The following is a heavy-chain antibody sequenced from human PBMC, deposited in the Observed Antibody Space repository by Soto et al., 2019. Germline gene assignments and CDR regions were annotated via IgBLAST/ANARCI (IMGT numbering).Heavy chain of an antibody. Sequence: NPSETLSLTCTVSGGSISSSSYYWGWIHQPPGKGLEWIGSIYYSGSTYYNPSLKSRVTISVDTSKNQFSLKLSSVTAADTAVYYCASYSSGWPYYYYGMDVWGQGTTVTVSS. CDR1: GGSISSSSYY. J-gene: IGHJ6*02. V-gene: IGHV4-39*01. D-gene: IGHD6-19*01. CDR3: ASYSSGWPYYYYGMDV. CDR2: IYYSGST.